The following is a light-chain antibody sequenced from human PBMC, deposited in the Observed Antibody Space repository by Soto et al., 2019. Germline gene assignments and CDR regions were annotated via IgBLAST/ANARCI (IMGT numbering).Light chain of an antibody. CDR3: CSSTTTSTQV. CDR2: DVN. CDR1: SSDIGAYDY. Sequence: QSVLTQPHSLSGSPGQSVTISCTGTSSDIGAYDYVSWYQYHAGEATQLMLSDVNNRPSWVSNRFSGCKSGTTAYPTISSLHVADEAEDYCCSSTTTSTQVFGAGTKVTVL. J-gene: IGLJ1*01. V-gene: IGLV2-14*03.